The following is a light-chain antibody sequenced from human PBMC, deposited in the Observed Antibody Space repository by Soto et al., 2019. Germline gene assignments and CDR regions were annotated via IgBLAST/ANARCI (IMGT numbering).Light chain of an antibody. CDR3: QQHTNWPLT. CDR1: QSVSTY. V-gene: IGKV3-11*01. J-gene: IGKJ4*01. Sequence: ETVLTQSPATLSLSPGEGANLSCRASQSVSTYLAWYQHKPGQAPRLLIYDSSNRATGIPARFSCSGSGTDFTLTISSLEPEDSAVYYCQQHTNWPLTFGGGTKVEIK. CDR2: DSS.